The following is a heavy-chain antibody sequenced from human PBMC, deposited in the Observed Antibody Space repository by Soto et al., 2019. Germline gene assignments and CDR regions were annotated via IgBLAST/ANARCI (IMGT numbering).Heavy chain of an antibody. D-gene: IGHD2-15*01. Sequence: PGGSLRLSCAECGFTFSSYGMHWVRQAPGKGLEWVAVIWYDGSNKYYADSVKGRFTISRDNSKNTLYLQMNSLRAEDTAVYYCARDALGYCSGGSCTANNWFDPWGQGTLVTVSS. J-gene: IGHJ5*02. CDR2: IWYDGSNK. CDR3: ARDALGYCSGGSCTANNWFDP. CDR1: GFTFSSYG. V-gene: IGHV3-33*01.